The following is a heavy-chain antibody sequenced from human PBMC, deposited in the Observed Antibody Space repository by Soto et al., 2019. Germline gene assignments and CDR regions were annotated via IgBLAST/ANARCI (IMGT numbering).Heavy chain of an antibody. Sequence: PSETLSLTCTVSGGSISSGDYYWSWIRQPPGKGLEWIGYIYYSGSTYYNPSLKSRVTISVDTSKNQFSLKLSSVTAADTAVYYCARGLIVVVPAARDATPYYFDYWGQGTLVTVSS. CDR1: GGSISSGDYY. CDR2: IYYSGST. CDR3: ARGLIVVVPAARDATPYYFDY. V-gene: IGHV4-30-4*01. D-gene: IGHD2-2*01. J-gene: IGHJ4*02.